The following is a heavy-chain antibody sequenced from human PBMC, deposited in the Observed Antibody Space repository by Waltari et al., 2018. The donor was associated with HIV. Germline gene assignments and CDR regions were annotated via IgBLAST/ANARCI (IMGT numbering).Heavy chain of an antibody. D-gene: IGHD3-10*01. Sequence: QVQLVESGGGVVQPGRSLRLSCAASGFTFSRYAMHWVRQAPGKGLEWVAVTSYDGSTKYYADSVKARFAISRDSSKNTLYLQMNSLSADDTAVYYCARGDGDGGVDVWGQGTAVTVSS. CDR2: TSYDGSTK. CDR3: ARGDGDGGVDV. CDR1: GFTFSRYA. J-gene: IGHJ6*02. V-gene: IGHV3-30*09.